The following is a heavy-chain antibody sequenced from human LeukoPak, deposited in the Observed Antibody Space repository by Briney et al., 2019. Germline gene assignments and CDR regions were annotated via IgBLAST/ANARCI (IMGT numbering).Heavy chain of an antibody. J-gene: IGHJ6*02. Sequence: GGSLRLSCAASGFTVSSNYMSWVRQAPGKGLEWVSVIYSGGSTYYADSVKGRFTISRDNSKNTLYLQMNSLRPEDTAVYYCANIGSGPASQIFYYYYAIDVWGQGTTVTVSS. D-gene: IGHD3-10*01. V-gene: IGHV3-66*01. CDR1: GFTVSSNY. CDR2: IYSGGST. CDR3: ANIGSGPASQIFYYYYAIDV.